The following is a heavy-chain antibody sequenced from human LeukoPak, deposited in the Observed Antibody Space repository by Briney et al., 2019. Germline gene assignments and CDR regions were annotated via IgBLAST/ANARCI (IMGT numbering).Heavy chain of an antibody. CDR2: VHGDGNNI. V-gene: IGHV3-74*01. J-gene: IGHJ4*02. CDR3: ARARVGDPTDY. D-gene: IGHD1-26*01. CDR1: GFPFSSYA. Sequence: GGSLRLSCAASGFPFSSYAMCWVRQAPGEGLVWVSRVHGDGNNIGYADFVEGRFTISRDNAKNTLYLEMSSLRPEDTAVYYCARARVGDPTDYWGQGTLVTVSS.